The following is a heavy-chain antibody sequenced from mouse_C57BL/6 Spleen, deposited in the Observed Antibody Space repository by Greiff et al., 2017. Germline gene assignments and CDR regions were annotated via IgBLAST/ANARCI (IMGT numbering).Heavy chain of an antibody. CDR1: GFNIKDYY. V-gene: IGHV14-1*01. CDR2: IDPEDGDT. CDR3: TSPYDGYFPWFAY. D-gene: IGHD2-3*01. J-gene: IGHJ3*01. Sequence: VQLQQSGAELVRPGASVKLSCTASGFNIKDYYMHWVKQRPEQGLEWIGRIDPEDGDTAYAPKFQGKATMTADTSSNTAYLPLSSLTSEDTAVYYCTSPYDGYFPWFAYWGQGTLVTVSA.